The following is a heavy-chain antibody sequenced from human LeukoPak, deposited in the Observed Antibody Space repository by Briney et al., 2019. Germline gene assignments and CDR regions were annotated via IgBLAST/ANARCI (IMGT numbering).Heavy chain of an antibody. V-gene: IGHV1-18*01. J-gene: IGHJ4*02. D-gene: IGHD3-9*01. CDR3: ARGGDGDILTGLVFDY. CDR2: ISGHSGST. Sequence: ASVKVSCKASGYTFSSYLISWVRQVPGQGLEWMGWISGHSGSTDLAQKFKDRVTLTTDTSTSTAYMELRSLRSDDTAVYYCARGGDGDILTGLVFDYWGQGTLVTVSS. CDR1: GYTFSSYL.